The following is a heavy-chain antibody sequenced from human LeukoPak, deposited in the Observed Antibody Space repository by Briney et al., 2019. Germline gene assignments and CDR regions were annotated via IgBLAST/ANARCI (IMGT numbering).Heavy chain of an antibody. Sequence: GGSLRLSCAASGFTFSSYAMSWVRQAPGKGLEWVSAISGSGGSTYYADSVKGRFTISRDNAKNSLYLQMNSLRAEDTAVYYCAREGCSGGSCYHNWFDPWGQGTLVTVSS. CDR2: ISGSGGST. D-gene: IGHD2-15*01. CDR1: GFTFSSYA. J-gene: IGHJ5*02. CDR3: AREGCSGGSCYHNWFDP. V-gene: IGHV3-23*01.